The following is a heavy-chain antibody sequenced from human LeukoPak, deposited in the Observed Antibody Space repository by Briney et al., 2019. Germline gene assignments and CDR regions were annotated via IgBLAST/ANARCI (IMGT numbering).Heavy chain of an antibody. J-gene: IGHJ6*03. CDR3: ARVTYYDILTGYGLYYYYMDV. CDR2: IYYSGST. D-gene: IGHD3-9*01. CDR1: GGSISSSSYY. Sequence: SETLSLTCTVSGGSISSSSYYWGWIRQPPGKGLEWIGSIYYSGSTYYNPSLKSRVTISVDTSKNQFSLKLSSVTAADTAVYYCARVTYYDILTGYGLYYYYMDVWGKGTTVTVSS. V-gene: IGHV4-39*07.